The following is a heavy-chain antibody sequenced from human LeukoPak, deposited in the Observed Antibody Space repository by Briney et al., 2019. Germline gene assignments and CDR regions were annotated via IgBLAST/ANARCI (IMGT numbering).Heavy chain of an antibody. CDR1: GGSFSGYY. CDR2: INHSGST. Sequence: SETLSLTCAVYGGSFSGYYWSWIRQPPGKGPEWIGEINHSGSTNYNPSLKSRVTISVDTSKNQFSLKLSSVTAADTAVYYCARQGGSAYGFYYHYYYMDVWGKGTTVTISS. J-gene: IGHJ6*03. V-gene: IGHV4-34*01. CDR3: ARQGGSAYGFYYHYYYMDV. D-gene: IGHD5-12*01.